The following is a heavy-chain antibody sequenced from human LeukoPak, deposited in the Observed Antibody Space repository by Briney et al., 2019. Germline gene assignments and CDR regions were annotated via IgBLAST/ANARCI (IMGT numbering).Heavy chain of an antibody. Sequence: SETLSLTCAVSGYSLRSGYYWGWTRQPPRKGLERIGRTYHRGSTYYNPALKNRFTISVDTPQNQFSLKLSSVTTADTAVYDCARHADIVVVPAATNTDNWG. CDR1: GYSLRSGYY. D-gene: IGHD2-2*01. CDR3: ARHADIVVVPAATNTDN. V-gene: IGHV4-38-2*01. J-gene: IGHJ4*01. CDR2: TYHRGST.